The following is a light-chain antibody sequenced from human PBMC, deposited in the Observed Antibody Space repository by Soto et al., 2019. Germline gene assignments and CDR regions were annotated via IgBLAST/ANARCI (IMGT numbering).Light chain of an antibody. Sequence: QSALTQPDSVCGSAGQSITIFCSGTMRDVGAYNLVSWHQQHPGTAPKHIIYEVRNRPSGISSRFSGSRSGNTASRTISGLQHEDEGDYYCSAYTARSTLVFGGGTKLTVL. J-gene: IGLJ3*02. CDR2: EVR. CDR3: SAYTARSTLV. V-gene: IGLV2-14*01. CDR1: MRDVGAYNL.